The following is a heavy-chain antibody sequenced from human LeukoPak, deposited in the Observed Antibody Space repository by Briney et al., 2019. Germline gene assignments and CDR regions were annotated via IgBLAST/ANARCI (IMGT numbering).Heavy chain of an antibody. CDR1: GGTFSSYA. D-gene: IGHD3-10*01. CDR2: IIPIFGTA. Sequence: SVKVSCKASGGTFSSYAISWVRQAPGQGLEWMGGIIPIFGTANYAQKFQGRVTITTDESTSTAYMELSSLRPEDTAVYYCARLYGSGSSFDYWGQGTLVTVSS. J-gene: IGHJ4*02. CDR3: ARLYGSGSSFDY. V-gene: IGHV1-69*05.